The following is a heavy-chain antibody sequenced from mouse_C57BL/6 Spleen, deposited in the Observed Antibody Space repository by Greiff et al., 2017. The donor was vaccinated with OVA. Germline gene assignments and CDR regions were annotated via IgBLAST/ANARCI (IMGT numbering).Heavy chain of an antibody. CDR2: ISNGGGST. V-gene: IGHV5-12*01. D-gene: IGHD2-4*01. Sequence: DVKLVESGGGLVQPGGSLKLSCAASGFTFSDYYMYWVRQTPEKRLEWVAYISNGGGSTYYPDTVKGRFTISRATAQNTLYPQMSRRKSEDTAMYYCASPYDYDGAWFAYWGQGTLVTVSA. J-gene: IGHJ3*01. CDR3: ASPYDYDGAWFAY. CDR1: GFTFSDYY.